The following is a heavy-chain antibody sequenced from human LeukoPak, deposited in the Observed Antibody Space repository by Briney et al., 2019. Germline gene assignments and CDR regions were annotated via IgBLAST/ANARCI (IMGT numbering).Heavy chain of an antibody. V-gene: IGHV5-51*01. CDR3: ARLWGGVVPADDAFDI. CDR2: IHPGDSDT. Sequence: GESLKLSCKGSGYNFAHYRIGWVRQMPGKGLEWLGIIHPGDSDTTYSPSFQDQATISADQSLSTAYLQWSRLRASDTAMYYCARLWGGVVPADDAFDIWGQGTMVTVSS. CDR1: GYNFAHYR. D-gene: IGHD2-2*01. J-gene: IGHJ3*02.